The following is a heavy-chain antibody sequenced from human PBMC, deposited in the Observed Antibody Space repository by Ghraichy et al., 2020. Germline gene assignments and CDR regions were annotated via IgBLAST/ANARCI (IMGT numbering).Heavy chain of an antibody. V-gene: IGHV4-34*01. CDR1: GGSFSGYY. D-gene: IGHD5-18*01. CDR2: INHSGST. J-gene: IGHJ4*02. Sequence: SETLSLTCAVYGGSFSGYYWSWIRQPPGKGLEWIGEINHSGSTNYNPSLKSRVTISVDTSKNQFSLKLSSVTAADTAVYYCARLLRGYSYGYVNYWGQGTLVTVSS. CDR3: ARLLRGYSYGYVNY.